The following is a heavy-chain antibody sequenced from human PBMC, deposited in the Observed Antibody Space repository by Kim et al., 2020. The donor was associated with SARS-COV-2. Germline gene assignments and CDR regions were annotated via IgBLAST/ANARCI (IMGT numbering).Heavy chain of an antibody. D-gene: IGHD3-16*01. Sequence: ASVKVSCKASGYTFTNYDINWVRQATGQGLEWMGWMNPNNGNTGYAQKFQGRVTMTRNTSINTSYMELISLTSDDTAVYYCATHTSPYHDAFDIWSHGTLVTVSS. V-gene: IGHV1-8*01. CDR1: GYTFTNYD. CDR3: ATHTSPYHDAFDI. J-gene: IGHJ3*02. CDR2: MNPNNGNT.